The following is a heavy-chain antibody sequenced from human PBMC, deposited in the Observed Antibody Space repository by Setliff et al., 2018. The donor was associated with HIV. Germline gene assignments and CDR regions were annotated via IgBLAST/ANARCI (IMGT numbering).Heavy chain of an antibody. J-gene: IGHJ4*02. Sequence: SGPTLVNPTETLTLTCTVSGFSLSNARMGVSWIRQPPGKGLEWIGNIYYSGSTYYNPSLKSRVTISVDTSKNQFSLDLSSVTAADTAVYYCASLFHDTSAPWLNYFDHWGQGTLVTVSS. CDR1: GFSLSNARMG. D-gene: IGHD3-22*01. CDR3: ASLFHDTSAPWLNYFDH. CDR2: IYYSGST. V-gene: IGHV4-39*01.